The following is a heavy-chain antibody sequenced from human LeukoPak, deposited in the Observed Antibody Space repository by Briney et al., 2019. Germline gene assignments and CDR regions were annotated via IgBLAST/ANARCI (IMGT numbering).Heavy chain of an antibody. V-gene: IGHV3-21*04. J-gene: IGHJ4*02. Sequence: PGGSLRLSCAASGFTFSSYSMNWVRQAPGKGLEWVSSISSSSSYIYYADSVKGRFTISRDNAKNSLYLQMNSLRAEDMALYYCAKARGYSYGTGVDYWGQGTLVTVSS. CDR1: GFTFSSYS. D-gene: IGHD5-18*01. CDR2: ISSSSSYI. CDR3: AKARGYSYGTGVDY.